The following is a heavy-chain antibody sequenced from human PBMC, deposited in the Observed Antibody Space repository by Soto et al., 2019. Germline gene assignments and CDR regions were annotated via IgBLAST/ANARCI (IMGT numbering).Heavy chain of an antibody. CDR3: ARGPIVVVPAATPSNWFDP. CDR1: GGSFSGYY. V-gene: IGHV4-34*01. CDR2: INHSGST. J-gene: IGHJ5*02. D-gene: IGHD2-2*01. Sequence: SETLSLTCAVYGGSFSGYYWSWIRQPPGKGLGWIGGINHSGSTDYNPSLKSRVTISVGTSKHASSLTLGSVTAANTAVYSCARGPIVVVPAATPSNWFDPWGKETLVTVSS.